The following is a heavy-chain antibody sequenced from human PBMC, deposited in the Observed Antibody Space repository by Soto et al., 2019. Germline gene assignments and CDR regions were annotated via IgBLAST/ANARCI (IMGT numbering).Heavy chain of an antibody. V-gene: IGHV1-18*01. CDR2: ISAYNGNT. CDR1: GYTFTSYG. J-gene: IGHJ5*02. D-gene: IGHD3-10*01. CDR3: ARGFSDDGLVNSDWFDP. Sequence: ASVKVSCKASGYTFTSYGISWVRQAPGQGLEWMGWISAYNGNTNYAQKLQGRVTMTTDTSTSTAYMELRSLRSDDTAVYYCARGFSDDGLVNSDWFDPWGQGTPVTVSS.